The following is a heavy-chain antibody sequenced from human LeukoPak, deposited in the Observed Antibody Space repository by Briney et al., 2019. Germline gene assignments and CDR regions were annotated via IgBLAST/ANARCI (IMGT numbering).Heavy chain of an antibody. D-gene: IGHD3-22*01. Sequence: SQTLSLTCTVSGGSISSGGYYWSWIRQHPGKGLEWIGYIYYSGSTYCNPSLKSRVTISVDTSKNQFSLKLSSVTAADTAVYYCARANYYDSSGNDSGYYMDVWGKGTTVTVSS. CDR1: GGSISSGGYY. CDR3: ARANYYDSSGNDSGYYMDV. J-gene: IGHJ6*03. V-gene: IGHV4-31*03. CDR2: IYYSGST.